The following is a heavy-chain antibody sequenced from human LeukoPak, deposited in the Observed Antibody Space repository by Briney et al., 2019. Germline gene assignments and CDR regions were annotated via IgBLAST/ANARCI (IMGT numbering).Heavy chain of an antibody. CDR1: GYTFTGYY. V-gene: IGHV1-2*02. CDR3: IRGVVVTATSPDPFDI. D-gene: IGHD2-21*02. Sequence: ASVKVSCKASGYTFTGYYIHWLRQAPEQGLEWMGWVNPNSGGTKYAQKFQGRVTMTRDTSISTAYMELTSLTSDDRAIYYCIRGVVVTATSPDPFDIWGQGTMVTVSS. J-gene: IGHJ3*02. CDR2: VNPNSGGT.